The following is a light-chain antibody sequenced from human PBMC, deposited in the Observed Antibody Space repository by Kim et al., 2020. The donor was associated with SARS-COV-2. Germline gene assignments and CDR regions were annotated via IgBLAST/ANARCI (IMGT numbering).Light chain of an antibody. J-gene: IGKJ3*01. CDR1: QSRVYRDGNSY. CDR2: KVS. V-gene: IGKV2-30*01. Sequence: RASYSCRPRQSRVYRDGNSYLYWFHRRPGQSPRRLIYKVSNRDSGVPDRFSGSGSGAEFTLQISRVEAEDVVVYSCMQGTLRPFTFGPGTKVDIK. CDR3: MQGTLRPFT.